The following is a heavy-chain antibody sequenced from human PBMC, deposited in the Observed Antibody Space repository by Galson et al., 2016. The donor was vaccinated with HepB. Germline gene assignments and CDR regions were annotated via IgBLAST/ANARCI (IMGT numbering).Heavy chain of an antibody. CDR3: AKSDCSSTSCFPDY. CDR2: ISWSGDSI. J-gene: IGHJ4*02. D-gene: IGHD2-2*01. Sequence: SLRLSCAASGFTVGHYAMHWVRQAPGKGQEWVSGISWSGDSIGYADSVQGRFTISRDNAKNSLYRQMNSLRAEDTALYYCAKSDCSSTSCFPDYWGQGTLVTVSS. CDR1: GFTVGHYA. V-gene: IGHV3-9*01.